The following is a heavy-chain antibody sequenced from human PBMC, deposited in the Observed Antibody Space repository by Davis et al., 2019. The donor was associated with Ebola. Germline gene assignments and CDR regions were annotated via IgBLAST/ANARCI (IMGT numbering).Heavy chain of an antibody. CDR2: IKQDGSEK. Sequence: GESLKISCAASGFTFSSYWMSWVRQAPGKGLEWVANIKQDGSEKYYVDSVKGRFTIFRDNAKNSLYLQMNSLRAEDTAVYYCASPVVVIKGGDYWGQGTLVTVSS. V-gene: IGHV3-7*03. CDR3: ASPVVVIKGGDY. CDR1: GFTFSSYW. D-gene: IGHD3-22*01. J-gene: IGHJ4*02.